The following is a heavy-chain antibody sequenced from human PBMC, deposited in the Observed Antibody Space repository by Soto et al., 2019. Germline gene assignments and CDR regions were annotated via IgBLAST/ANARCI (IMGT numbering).Heavy chain of an antibody. Sequence: ASVKVSCKASGYTFTIYAINWVRQAPGQGLEWMGLINTNTGNPTYAQGFTGRFVFSLDTSVSPAYLQICSLKAEDTAVYYCAREDPTGYSSGWAFDYWGQGTLVTVSS. D-gene: IGHD6-19*01. CDR3: AREDPTGYSSGWAFDY. CDR2: INTNTGNP. J-gene: IGHJ4*02. CDR1: GYTFTIYA. V-gene: IGHV7-4-1*01.